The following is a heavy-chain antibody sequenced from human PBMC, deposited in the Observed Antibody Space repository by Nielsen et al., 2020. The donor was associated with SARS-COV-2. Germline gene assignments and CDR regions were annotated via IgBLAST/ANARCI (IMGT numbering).Heavy chain of an antibody. Sequence: WVRQAPGQGLEWMGWINPNSGGTNYAQKFQGRVTMTRYTSISTAYMELSRLRSDDTAVYYCARVEGGAARSRGQRYYYYYGMDVWGQGTTVTVSS. CDR3: ARVEGGAARSRGQRYYYYYGMDV. D-gene: IGHD6-6*01. V-gene: IGHV1-2*02. J-gene: IGHJ6*02. CDR2: INPNSGGT.